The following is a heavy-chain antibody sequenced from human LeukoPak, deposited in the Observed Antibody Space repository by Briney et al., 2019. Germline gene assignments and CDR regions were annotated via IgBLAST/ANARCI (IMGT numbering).Heavy chain of an antibody. Sequence: SETLSLTCTVSGYSISSGYYWGWIRQPPGKGLEWIGSIYHSGSTYYNPSLKSRVTISVDTSKNQFSLKLSSVTAADTAVYYCAGPNGGSTSSDAFDIWGQGTMVTVSS. CDR3: AGPNGGSTSSDAFDI. D-gene: IGHD4-23*01. CDR1: GYSISSGYY. CDR2: IYHSGST. J-gene: IGHJ3*02. V-gene: IGHV4-38-2*02.